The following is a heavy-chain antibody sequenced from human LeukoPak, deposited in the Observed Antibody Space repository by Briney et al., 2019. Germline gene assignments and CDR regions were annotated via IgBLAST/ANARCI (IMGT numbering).Heavy chain of an antibody. Sequence: SETLSLTCTVSGDSLSNSDYYWGWIRQPPGKGLEWIGSISYGGITYYNASLESRVTSSLDMSKSQFSLKLSSVTAADTAVYYCARDPRLSVHFDFWGQGTLVTVSS. J-gene: IGHJ4*02. CDR3: ARDPRLSVHFDF. D-gene: IGHD2/OR15-2a*01. V-gene: IGHV4-39*07. CDR2: ISYGGIT. CDR1: GDSLSNSDYY.